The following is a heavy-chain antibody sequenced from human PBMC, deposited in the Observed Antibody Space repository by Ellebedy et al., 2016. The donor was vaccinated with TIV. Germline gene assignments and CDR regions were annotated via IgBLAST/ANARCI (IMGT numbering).Heavy chain of an antibody. J-gene: IGHJ6*02. V-gene: IGHV3-73*01. CDR2: IRSKANSYAT. D-gene: IGHD3-10*01. CDR1: GFTFSGSA. Sequence: GESLKISCAASGFTFSGSAMHWVRQASGKGLEWVGRIRSKANSYATAYAASVKGRFTISRDDSKNTAYLQMNSLKTEDTAVYYCTGQGNYYYGMDVWGQGTTVTVSS. CDR3: TGQGNYYYGMDV.